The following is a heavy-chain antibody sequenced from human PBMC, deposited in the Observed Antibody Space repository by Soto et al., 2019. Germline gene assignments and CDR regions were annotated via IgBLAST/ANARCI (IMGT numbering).Heavy chain of an antibody. J-gene: IGHJ5*02. CDR2: IDHSCYT. CDR3: ARVRDWFDP. Sequence: SETLSLTCAVYGESFSGCYWDWIRPPPGKGQEGIGEIDHSCYTNNNQTLKSRVNISVDTSKDQFSLRLTSVTAADTAVYYCARVRDWFDPWGQGTLVTVSS. D-gene: IGHD3-3*01. V-gene: IGHV4-34*01. CDR1: GESFSGCY.